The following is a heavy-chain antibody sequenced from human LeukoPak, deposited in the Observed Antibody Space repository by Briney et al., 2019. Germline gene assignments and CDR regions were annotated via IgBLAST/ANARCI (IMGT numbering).Heavy chain of an antibody. D-gene: IGHD5-18*01. Sequence: SETLSLTCAVYGGSLSDYYWSWIRQSPGKGLEWIGEISHRGRTYYNLSLKSRVTISIDTSKNQFSLKVNSVSAADTAVYYCTRDVRLPRRALDIWGQGTMVTVSS. V-gene: IGHV4-34*01. CDR1: GGSLSDYY. CDR2: ISHRGRT. J-gene: IGHJ3*02. CDR3: TRDVRLPRRALDI.